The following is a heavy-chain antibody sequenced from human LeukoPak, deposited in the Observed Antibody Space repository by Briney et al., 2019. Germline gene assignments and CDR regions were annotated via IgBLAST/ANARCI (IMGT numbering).Heavy chain of an antibody. CDR3: ARTRAAAGSVVYY. CDR2: INPNSGGT. V-gene: IGHV1-2*02. CDR1: GYTFTGYY. J-gene: IGHJ4*02. Sequence: ASVKVSCKASGYTFTGYYMHWVRQAPGQGLEWMGWINPNSGGTNYAQKFQGRVTMTRDTSISTAYMELSRLRSDDTAAYYCARTRAAAGSVVYYWGQGTLVTVSS. D-gene: IGHD6-13*01.